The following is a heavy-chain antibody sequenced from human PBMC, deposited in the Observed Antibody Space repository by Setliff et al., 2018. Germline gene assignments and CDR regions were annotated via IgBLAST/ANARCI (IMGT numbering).Heavy chain of an antibody. CDR3: ARVGSKPQLGWFDP. CDR1: GFTFSTYW. CDR2: ISTDGSSI. Sequence: GESLRLSCVTSGFTFSTYWMHWVRQAPGQGLVWVARISTDGSSITYADSVKGRFTISRDNAWNTLYLQMNSLTAEDTAVYYCARVGSKPQLGWFDPWGQGTLVTVSS. J-gene: IGHJ5*02. V-gene: IGHV3-74*03. D-gene: IGHD1-26*01.